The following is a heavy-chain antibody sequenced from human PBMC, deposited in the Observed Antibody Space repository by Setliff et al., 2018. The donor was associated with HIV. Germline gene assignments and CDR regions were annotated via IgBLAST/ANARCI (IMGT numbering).Heavy chain of an antibody. J-gene: IGHJ6*02. CDR3: ARDNLYSNTWNGSPVYGLDV. Sequence: PSETLSLTCTVSGGSISSHCWSWIRQSPGKGLEWVSSIDIGRGDIFYADSVQGRFTISRNNAKNSLYLQLDGLRAEDTAVYFCARDNLYSNTWNGSPVYGLDVWGQGTTVTVSS. D-gene: IGHD3-3*01. CDR1: GGSISSHC. V-gene: IGHV3-21*01. CDR2: IDIGRGDI.